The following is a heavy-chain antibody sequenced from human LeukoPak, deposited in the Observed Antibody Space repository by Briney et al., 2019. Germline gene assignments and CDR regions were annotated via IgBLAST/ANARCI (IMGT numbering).Heavy chain of an antibody. J-gene: IGHJ4*02. Sequence: PGGSLRLSCAASGFTVSSNFMSWVRQAPGKGLEWVSAIYSGGSTYYADSVKGRFTISRDNSKNTLFLQMNSLRAEDTAVYYCARGRNYQFFVDNWGQGTLVAVSS. CDR2: IYSGGST. V-gene: IGHV3-66*01. CDR1: GFTVSSNF. D-gene: IGHD1-7*01. CDR3: ARGRNYQFFVDN.